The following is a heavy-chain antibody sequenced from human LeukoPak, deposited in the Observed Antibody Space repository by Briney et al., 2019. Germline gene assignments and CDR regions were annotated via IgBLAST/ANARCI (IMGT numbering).Heavy chain of an antibody. CDR3: ARVVRGAVTSNWFDP. Sequence: SETLSVTCTVSGGSIKDYYWAWIRQAPGEGLEWIGYIPNSGTTDYNPSLKSRVTMSVDTSKNEFSLKLTSVSAADTAMYYCARVVRGAVTSNWFDPWGQGTLVTVSS. J-gene: IGHJ5*02. CDR2: IPNSGTT. V-gene: IGHV4-59*01. CDR1: GGSIKDYY. D-gene: IGHD4-17*01.